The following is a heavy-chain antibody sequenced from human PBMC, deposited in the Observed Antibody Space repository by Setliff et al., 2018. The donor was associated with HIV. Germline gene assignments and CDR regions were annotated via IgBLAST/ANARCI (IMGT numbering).Heavy chain of an antibody. CDR1: GGSISNYY. J-gene: IGHJ3*01. CDR3: ARIPWVATLWGGAFDL. CDR2: IYYSGST. V-gene: IGHV4-4*07. D-gene: IGHD5-12*01. Sequence: SLTCTVSGGSISNYYWSWIRQPAGKGLEWIGRIYYSGSTNYNPSLKSRITMSMDTSKNQFSLQLSSVTAADTAVYYCARIPWVATLWGGAFDLWGHGAMVTVSS.